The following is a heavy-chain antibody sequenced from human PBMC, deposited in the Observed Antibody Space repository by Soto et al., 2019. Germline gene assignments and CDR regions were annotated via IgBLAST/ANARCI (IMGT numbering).Heavy chain of an antibody. CDR2: INHLGSI. CDR3: ARGGISHWAYFYYMDV. Sequence: LETLSLTCVVSCGSLSDDLCSWIRQPPGMGLEWIGEINHLGSINYNPSLKSRVTMSVDTSKNQFSLTLTSVTAADTATYYCARGGISHWAYFYYMDVWDRGTTVTVSS. J-gene: IGHJ6*03. CDR1: CGSLSDDL. V-gene: IGHV4-34*01. D-gene: IGHD2-21*01.